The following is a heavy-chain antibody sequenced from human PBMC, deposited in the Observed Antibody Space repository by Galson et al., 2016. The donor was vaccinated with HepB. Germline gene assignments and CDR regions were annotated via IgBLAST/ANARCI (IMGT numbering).Heavy chain of an antibody. CDR1: GYGFTSYG. CDR3: ARAGLCSSTSCQTYYYYYGMDV. Sequence: SVKVSCKASGYGFTSYGISWVRQAPGQGVEWMGWINVYTGNTNHAQKLQGRVTMTADTSTSTAYMELRSLRSDDTAVYYCARAGLCSSTSCQTYYYYYGMDVWGQGTTVTVSS. CDR2: INVYTGNT. V-gene: IGHV1-18*01. D-gene: IGHD2-2*01. J-gene: IGHJ6*02.